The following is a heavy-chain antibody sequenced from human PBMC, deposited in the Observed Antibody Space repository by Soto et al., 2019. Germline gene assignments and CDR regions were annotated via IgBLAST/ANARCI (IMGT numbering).Heavy chain of an antibody. CDR1: GFTFSSYA. Sequence: EVQLLESGGGLVQPGGSLRLSCAASGFTFSSYAMSWVRQAPGKGLEWVSDISGSGGSTYYADSVKGRFTISRDNSKNTLYLQMNSLRAEDPAVYYFAKTPQRQWLRYDYWGQGTLVTVSS. J-gene: IGHJ4*02. V-gene: IGHV3-23*01. D-gene: IGHD5-12*01. CDR3: AKTPQRQWLRYDY. CDR2: ISGSGGST.